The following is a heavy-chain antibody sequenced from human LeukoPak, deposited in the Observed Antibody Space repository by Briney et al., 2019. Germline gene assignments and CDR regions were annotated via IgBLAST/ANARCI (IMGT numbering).Heavy chain of an antibody. Sequence: GGSLRLSCAASGFTYTKHAVHWVRQAPGKGLEWVAVISYDGSNKKYADSVKGRFTISRDNSKDTLYLQMNSLRAEDTAMYYCARDPNGDYVGAFEFWGQGTMVTVSS. CDR1: GFTYTKHA. CDR2: ISYDGSNK. V-gene: IGHV3-30*04. CDR3: ARDPNGDYVGAFEF. D-gene: IGHD4-17*01. J-gene: IGHJ3*01.